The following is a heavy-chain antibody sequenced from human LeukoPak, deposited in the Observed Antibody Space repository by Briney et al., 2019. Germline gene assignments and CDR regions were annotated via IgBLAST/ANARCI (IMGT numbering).Heavy chain of an antibody. CDR2: IIPIFGTA. Sequence: SVKVSCKASGGTFSSYAISWVRQAPGQGLEWMGGIIPIFGTANYAQKFQGRVTNTADESTSTAYMELSSLRSEDTAVYYCARREGYCSSTSCYLLFDYWGQGTLVTVSS. J-gene: IGHJ4*02. V-gene: IGHV1-69*01. CDR3: ARREGYCSSTSCYLLFDY. CDR1: GGTFSSYA. D-gene: IGHD2-2*01.